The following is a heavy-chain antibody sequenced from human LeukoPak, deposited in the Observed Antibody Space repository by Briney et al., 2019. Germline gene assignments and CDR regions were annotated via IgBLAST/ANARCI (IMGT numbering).Heavy chain of an antibody. Sequence: GGSLRLSCAASGFTFSSYAMSWVRQAPGKGLEWVSAISGSGGSTYYADSVKGRFTISRDNSKNTLYLQMNSLRAEDTAVYYCARFSSGPYYFDCWGQGTLVTVSS. D-gene: IGHD6-25*01. CDR2: ISGSGGST. CDR1: GFTFSSYA. CDR3: ARFSSGPYYFDC. V-gene: IGHV3-23*01. J-gene: IGHJ4*02.